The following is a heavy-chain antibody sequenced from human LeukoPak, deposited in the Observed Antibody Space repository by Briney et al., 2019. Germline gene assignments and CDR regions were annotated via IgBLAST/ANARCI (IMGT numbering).Heavy chain of an antibody. Sequence: SETLSLTCAVYGGSFSGYYWSWIRQPPGKGLEWIGEINHSGSTNYNPSLKSRVTISVDTSKNQFSLKLSSVTAADTAVYYCAREKSSGYCSSTSCYSSRWFAPWGQGTRVTVSS. CDR3: AREKSSGYCSSTSCYSSRWFAP. J-gene: IGHJ5*02. CDR1: GGSFSGYY. V-gene: IGHV4-34*01. D-gene: IGHD2-2*01. CDR2: INHSGST.